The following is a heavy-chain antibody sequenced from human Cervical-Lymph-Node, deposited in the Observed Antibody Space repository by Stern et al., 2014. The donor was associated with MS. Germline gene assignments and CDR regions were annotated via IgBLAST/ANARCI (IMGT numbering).Heavy chain of an antibody. CDR1: GFTFSNYG. D-gene: IGHD1-7*01. V-gene: IGHV3-33*01. Sequence: VQLEESGGGVVQHGRSLRLSCAASGFTFSNYGMHWVRQAPGKGLEWLAVIWYDGNKKYYADSVKGRFTISRDNSKNTLFLQMSSLTAEDTALYYCARGNWNYEGMGYWGQGTLVTVSS. CDR3: ARGNWNYEGMGY. CDR2: IWYDGNKK. J-gene: IGHJ4*02.